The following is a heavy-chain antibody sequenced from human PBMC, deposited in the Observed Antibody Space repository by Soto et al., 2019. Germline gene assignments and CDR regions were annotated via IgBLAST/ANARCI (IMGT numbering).Heavy chain of an antibody. D-gene: IGHD2-15*01. Sequence: EVQLVESGGGLVQPGGSLRLSCAASGFTFSSYWMHWVRQAPGKGLVWVSRINSDGSSTSYADSVKGRFTISRDNAKNTRYLQLSSLRADDTAVYYCARGYCSGGSCYPSYYYYYMDVWGKGTTVTVSS. CDR1: GFTFSSYW. J-gene: IGHJ6*03. V-gene: IGHV3-74*01. CDR2: INSDGSST. CDR3: ARGYCSGGSCYPSYYYYYMDV.